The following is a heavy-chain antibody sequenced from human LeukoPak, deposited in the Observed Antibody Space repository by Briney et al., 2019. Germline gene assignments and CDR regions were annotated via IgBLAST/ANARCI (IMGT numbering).Heavy chain of an antibody. CDR3: ARNDYGDYYTNFDY. Sequence: SVEVSCKASGGTFSSYAISWVRQAPGQGLKWMGGIIPIFGTANYAQKFQGRVTITADESTSTAYMELSSLRSEDTAVYYCARNDYGDYYTNFDYWGQGTLVTVSS. CDR1: GGTFSSYA. V-gene: IGHV1-69*01. D-gene: IGHD4-17*01. J-gene: IGHJ4*02. CDR2: IIPIFGTA.